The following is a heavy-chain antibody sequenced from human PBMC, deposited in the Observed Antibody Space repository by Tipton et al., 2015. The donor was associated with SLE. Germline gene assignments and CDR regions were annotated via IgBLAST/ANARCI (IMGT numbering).Heavy chain of an antibody. CDR2: INYIESP. D-gene: IGHD2-2*01. V-gene: IGHV4-30-4*01. Sequence: SWIRQPPGKGLEWIAYINYIESPYYNPSLRSRVIISVDTSKNQFSLKVSSVTAADTAVYYCARRPPYQPRNEYFDLWGRGTLVTVSS. CDR3: ARRPPYQPRNEYFDL. J-gene: IGHJ2*01.